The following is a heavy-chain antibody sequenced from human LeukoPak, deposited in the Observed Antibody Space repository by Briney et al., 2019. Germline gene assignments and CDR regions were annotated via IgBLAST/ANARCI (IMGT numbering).Heavy chain of an antibody. D-gene: IGHD3-22*01. Sequence: SETLSLTCTVSGGSVSGSYYWSWIRQPPGKGLEWIGYIYYSGSTNYNPSLKSRVTISVDTSKNQFSLKLSSVTAADTAVYYCARDVAPLYYYDSSGYQAWGQGTLVTVSS. CDR3: ARDVAPLYYYDSSGYQA. J-gene: IGHJ5*02. CDR2: IYYSGST. CDR1: GGSVSGSYY. V-gene: IGHV4-61*01.